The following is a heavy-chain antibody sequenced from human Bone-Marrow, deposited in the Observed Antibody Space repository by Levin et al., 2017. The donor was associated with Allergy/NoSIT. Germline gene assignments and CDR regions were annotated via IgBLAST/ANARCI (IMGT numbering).Heavy chain of an antibody. D-gene: IGHD5-18*01. CDR1: GFTFSSYA. CDR3: ANGPARGERYSYGSFDY. J-gene: IGHJ4*02. V-gene: IGHV3-23*01. Sequence: GGSLRLSCAASGFTFSSYAMSWVRQAPGKGLEWVSAISGSGGSTYYADSVKGRFTISRDNSKNTLYLQMNSLRAEDTAVYYCANGPARGERYSYGSFDYWGQGTLVTVSS. CDR2: ISGSGGST.